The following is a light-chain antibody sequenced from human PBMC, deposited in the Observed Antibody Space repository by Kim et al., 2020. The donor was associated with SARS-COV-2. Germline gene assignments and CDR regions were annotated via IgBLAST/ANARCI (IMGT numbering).Light chain of an antibody. V-gene: IGLV2-8*01. CDR2: EVN. CDR1: SSDVGAYDS. Sequence: GQSVTISCTGTSSDVGAYDSVSWYQQHPGKAPKLLLYEVNKRPSGVPDRFSGSKSGNTASLTVSGLRAEDEADYYCTSYAGSYLYVFGTGTKVTVL. CDR3: TSYAGSYLYV. J-gene: IGLJ1*01.